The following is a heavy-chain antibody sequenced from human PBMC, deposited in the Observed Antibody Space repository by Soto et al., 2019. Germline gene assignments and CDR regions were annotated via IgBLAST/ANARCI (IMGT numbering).Heavy chain of an antibody. CDR3: ARVYSGSYYEFDY. Sequence: SETLSLTCTVSGGSISSYYWSWIRQPPGKGLEWIGYIYYSGSTNYNPSLKSRVTISVDTSKNQFSLKLSSVTAADTAVYYCARVYSGSYYEFDYWGQGTLVTVSS. CDR1: GGSISSYY. D-gene: IGHD1-26*01. CDR2: IYYSGST. V-gene: IGHV4-59*12. J-gene: IGHJ4*02.